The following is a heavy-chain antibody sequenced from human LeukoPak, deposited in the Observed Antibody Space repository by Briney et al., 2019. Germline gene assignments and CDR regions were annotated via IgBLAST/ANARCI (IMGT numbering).Heavy chain of an antibody. CDR1: GFTFSSYG. V-gene: IGHV3-33*01. CDR2: IWYDGSNK. D-gene: IGHD2-2*01. Sequence: GGSLRLSCAASGFTFSSYGMHWVRQAPGKGLEWVAIIWYDGSNKYYADSVKGRFTISRDNSKNTVYLQMNSLRAEDTAVYYCARDYCSSISCQDYWGQGTLVTVSS. CDR3: ARDYCSSISCQDY. J-gene: IGHJ4*02.